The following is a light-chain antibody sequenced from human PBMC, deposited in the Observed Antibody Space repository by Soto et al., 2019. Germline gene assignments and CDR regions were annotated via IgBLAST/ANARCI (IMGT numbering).Light chain of an antibody. V-gene: IGKV4-1*01. CDR2: WAS. CDR3: QQYYSTPLT. Sequence: DIVMTQSPDSLAVSLGERATINCKSSQSVLYSSTNRNYLAWYQQKPGQPPKLHIYWASTRESGVPDRFSGSGSGTDFALSLNSLKAEEVAVYYCQQYYSTPLTFGGGTKVEIK. CDR1: QSVLYSSTNRNY. J-gene: IGKJ4*01.